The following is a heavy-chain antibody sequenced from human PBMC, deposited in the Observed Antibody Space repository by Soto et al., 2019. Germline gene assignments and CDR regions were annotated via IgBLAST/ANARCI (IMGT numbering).Heavy chain of an antibody. D-gene: IGHD3-10*01. CDR3: AREIMFYYGSGSYSEAYFDY. CDR1: GFTFSSYW. Sequence: ESGGGLVQPGGSLRLSCAASGFTFSSYWMSWVRQAPGKGLEWVANIKQDGSEKYYVDSVKGRFTISRDNAKNSLYLQMNSLRAEDTAVYYCAREIMFYYGSGSYSEAYFDYWGQGTLVTVSS. J-gene: IGHJ4*02. V-gene: IGHV3-7*03. CDR2: IKQDGSEK.